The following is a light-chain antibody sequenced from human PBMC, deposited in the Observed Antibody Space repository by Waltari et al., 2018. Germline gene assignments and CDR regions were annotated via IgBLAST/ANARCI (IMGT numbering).Light chain of an antibody. J-gene: IGLJ3*02. CDR2: SNT. CDR3: AAWDDTLSHWV. Sequence: QSVLTQPPSASGTPGQRVTISCSGSSSNIGDNYVSWSQHLPGTAPKRLIFSNTQRPAGVRDRFSGSKSGTSASLAISGLRSEDEGDYYCAAWDDTLSHWVFGGGTKLTVL. CDR1: SSNIGDNY. V-gene: IGLV1-47*01.